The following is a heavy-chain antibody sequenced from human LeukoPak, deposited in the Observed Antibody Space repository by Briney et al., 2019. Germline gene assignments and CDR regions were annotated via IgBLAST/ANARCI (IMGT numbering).Heavy chain of an antibody. Sequence: SETLSLTCTVSGDSISSYYWSWIRQPPGKGLEWIGYIYYSGSTIYNPSLNSRVTISVDTSKNQFSLKLSSVTAADTAVYYCASRNGKIYYYYYMDVWGKGTTVTISS. D-gene: IGHD2-8*01. CDR2: IYYSGST. V-gene: IGHV4-59*08. CDR3: ASRNGKIYYYYYMDV. J-gene: IGHJ6*03. CDR1: GDSISSYY.